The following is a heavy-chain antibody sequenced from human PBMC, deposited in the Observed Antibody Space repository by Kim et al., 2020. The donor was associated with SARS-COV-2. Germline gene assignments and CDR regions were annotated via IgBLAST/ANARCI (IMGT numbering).Heavy chain of an antibody. CDR3: ARGSGWAFYY. CDR2: IIIVIVTT. Sequence: ASVKVSCKASGYTFMNYVMHWVRQAPGQRLEWMGLIIIVIVTTKYSRNFQGRVTITRDPSASTAYMELSSLRSEDTAVYYCARGSGWAFYYWGHGTLVTVSS. D-gene: IGHD6-19*01. J-gene: IGHJ4*01. CDR1: GYTFMNYV. V-gene: IGHV1-3*04.